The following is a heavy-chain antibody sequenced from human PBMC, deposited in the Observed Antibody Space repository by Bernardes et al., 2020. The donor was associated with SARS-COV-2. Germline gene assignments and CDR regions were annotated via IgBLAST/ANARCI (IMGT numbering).Heavy chain of an antibody. J-gene: IGHJ4*02. CDR1: GFTFSSSG. CDR3: ARDPPSSLYCSSTSCSDY. D-gene: IGHD2-2*01. CDR2: IWYDGSNQ. V-gene: IGHV3-33*01. Sequence: GCSLFRSCAASGFTFSSSGMHWVRQAPGPGLEWVAVIWYDGSNQYYADSVKGRFTISRDNSKNTLYLQMNSLRAEDTAVYYCARDPPSSLYCSSTSCSDYWGQGTLVTVSS.